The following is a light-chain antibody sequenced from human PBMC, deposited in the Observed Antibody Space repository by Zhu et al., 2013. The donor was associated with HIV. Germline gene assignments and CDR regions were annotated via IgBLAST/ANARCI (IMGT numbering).Light chain of an antibody. CDR2: STS. Sequence: QTVVTQEPSFSVSPGGTVTLTCGLSSGSVSTSYYPSWYQQTPGQAPRTLIYSTSTRSSGVPDRFSGSIDSSSNSASLTISGLKTDDEADYYCQSYDGSTRVFGAGTKLTVL. CDR1: SGSVSTSYY. V-gene: IGLV8-61*01. CDR3: QSYDGSTRV. J-gene: IGLJ3*02.